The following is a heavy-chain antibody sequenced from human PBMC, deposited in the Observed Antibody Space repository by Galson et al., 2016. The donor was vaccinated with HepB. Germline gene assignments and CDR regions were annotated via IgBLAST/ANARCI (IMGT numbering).Heavy chain of an antibody. CDR2: ISYDGSNK. CDR3: AKSGRYYGVDHFDY. CDR1: GFTFSSYG. Sequence: SLRLSCAASGFTFSSYGMHWVRQAPGKGLEWVAVISYDGSNKYYADSVKGRFTISRDNSKNRLYLQMNSLRAEDTAVYYCAKSGRYYGVDHFDYWGQGTLVTVSS. D-gene: IGHD4-17*01. J-gene: IGHJ4*02. V-gene: IGHV3-30*18.